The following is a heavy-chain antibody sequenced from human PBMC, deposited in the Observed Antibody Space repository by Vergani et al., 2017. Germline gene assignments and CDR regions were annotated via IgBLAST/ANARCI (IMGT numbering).Heavy chain of an antibody. Sequence: QVQLVQSGAEVKKPGSSVKVSCKASGGTFSSYAISWVRQAPGQGLEWMGGIIPIFGTANYAQKFQGRVTLTADESPSTAYMELSSLRSEDTAVYYRAGRGGAIAAPLDYWGQGTLVTVSS. CDR2: IIPIFGTA. J-gene: IGHJ4*02. V-gene: IGHV1-69*01. D-gene: IGHD6-6*01. CDR3: AGRGGAIAAPLDY. CDR1: GGTFSSYA.